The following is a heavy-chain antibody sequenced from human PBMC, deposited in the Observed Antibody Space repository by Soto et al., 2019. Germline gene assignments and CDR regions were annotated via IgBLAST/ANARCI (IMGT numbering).Heavy chain of an antibody. Sequence: SETLSLTCTVSLGSVSGYYWGWIRQPPGKGLEWIGHIYYSGSINYNPSLQGRVTISVDTSSNQFSLRLTPVTTADTALYYCARGRGYCSSSSCRGYFDSWGQGALVTVS. D-gene: IGHD2-2*01. V-gene: IGHV4-59*02. CDR2: IYYSGSI. J-gene: IGHJ4*02. CDR3: ARGRGYCSSSSCRGYFDS. CDR1: LGSVSGYY.